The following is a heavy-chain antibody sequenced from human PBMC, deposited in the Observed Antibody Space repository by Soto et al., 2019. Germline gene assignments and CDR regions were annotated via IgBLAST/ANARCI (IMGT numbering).Heavy chain of an antibody. V-gene: IGHV4-4*07. J-gene: IGHJ5*02. CDR3: ARGQRFSDWFDP. CDR2: IYSSGHT. Sequence: PSETLSLTCSVSGGTISAYYWTWIRQPAGKGLEWIGRIYSSGHTKYNPSLQSRVTMSLDTSNNQFSLRLTSVTAADTAVYYCARGQRFSDWFDPWGQGTLVTVSS. D-gene: IGHD3-3*01. CDR1: GGTISAYY.